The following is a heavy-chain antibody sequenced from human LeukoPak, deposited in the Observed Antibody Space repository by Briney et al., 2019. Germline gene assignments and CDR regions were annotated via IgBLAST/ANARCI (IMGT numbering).Heavy chain of an antibody. CDR2: ISGSGHST. D-gene: IGHD5-24*01. Sequence: GGSLRLSCAASGFTFSSYAMSWVRQAPGKGLEWVSSISGSGHSTYYADSVKGRFTISRDNSKNTLYLQMNSLRAEDTAVYYCAKDPVEMAAISYFDYWAREPWSPSPQ. CDR1: GFTFSSYA. CDR3: AKDPVEMAAISYFDY. J-gene: IGHJ4*02. V-gene: IGHV3-23*01.